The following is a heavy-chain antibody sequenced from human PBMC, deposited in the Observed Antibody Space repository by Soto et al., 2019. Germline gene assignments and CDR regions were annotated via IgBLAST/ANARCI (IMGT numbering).Heavy chain of an antibody. J-gene: IGHJ6*03. CDR2: IWYDGSNK. CDR3: ARDGGSSLTYYYYYMDV. Sequence: PGGSLRLSCAASGFTFSSYGMHWVRQAPGKGLEWVAVIWYDGSNKYYADSVKGRFTISRDNSKNTLYLQMNSLRAEDTAVYYCARDGGSSLTYYYYYMDVWGQGTTVPVSS. V-gene: IGHV3-33*01. D-gene: IGHD6-6*01. CDR1: GFTFSSYG.